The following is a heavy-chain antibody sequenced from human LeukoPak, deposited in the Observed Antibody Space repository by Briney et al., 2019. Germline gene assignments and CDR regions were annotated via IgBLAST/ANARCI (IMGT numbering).Heavy chain of an antibody. V-gene: IGHV4-38-2*01. CDR1: GYSISSGYY. Sequence: TSETLSLTCAVSGYSISSGYYWGWIRQPPGKGLEWIGSIYHSGSTYYNPSLKSRVTISVDTSKNQFSLKLSSVTAADTAVYYCTRHVSSGSPSYYFDYWGQETLVPVSS. J-gene: IGHJ4*02. CDR3: TRHVSSGSPSYYFDY. D-gene: IGHD3-10*01. CDR2: IYHSGST.